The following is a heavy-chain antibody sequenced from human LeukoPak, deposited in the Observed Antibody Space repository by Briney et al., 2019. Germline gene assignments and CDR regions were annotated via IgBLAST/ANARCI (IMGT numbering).Heavy chain of an antibody. V-gene: IGHV1-2*02. CDR1: GGTFSSYA. D-gene: IGHD3-10*01. Sequence: ASVKVSCKASGGTFSSYAISWVRQAPGQGLEWMGWINPNSGGTNYAQKFQGRVTMTRDTSISTASMELSRLRSDDTAVYYCARVLWFGELYYWGQGTLVTVSS. J-gene: IGHJ4*02. CDR3: ARVLWFGELYY. CDR2: INPNSGGT.